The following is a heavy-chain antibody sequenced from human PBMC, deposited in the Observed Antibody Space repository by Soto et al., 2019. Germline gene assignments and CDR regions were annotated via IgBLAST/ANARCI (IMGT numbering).Heavy chain of an antibody. Sequence: GASVKVSCKASGGTFSSYAISWVRQAPGQGLEWMGGIIPIFGTANYAQKFQGRVTITADESTSTAYMELSSLRSEGTAVYYCARGGQMRVFDYWGQGTLVTVSS. V-gene: IGHV1-69*13. J-gene: IGHJ4*02. CDR1: GGTFSSYA. CDR3: ARGGQMRVFDY. CDR2: IIPIFGTA.